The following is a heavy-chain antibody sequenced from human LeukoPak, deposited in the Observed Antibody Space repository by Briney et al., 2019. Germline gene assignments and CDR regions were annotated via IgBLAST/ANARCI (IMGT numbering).Heavy chain of an antibody. CDR2: LSGALNVI. CDR1: GFNIRDHY. V-gene: IGHV3-11*04. D-gene: IGHD1-14*01. J-gene: IGHJ4*02. CDR3: VRPEDLGTLYY. Sequence: PGGSLRLSCAASGFNIRDHYMGWIRQAPGKGLEWVSYLSGALNVIYYADSVKGRFTISRDIANNSLSLQMTGLRADDTAIYFCVRPEDLGTLYYWGQGILVTVSS.